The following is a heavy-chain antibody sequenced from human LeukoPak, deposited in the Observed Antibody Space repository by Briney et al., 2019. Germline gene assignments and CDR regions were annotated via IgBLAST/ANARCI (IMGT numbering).Heavy chain of an antibody. Sequence: GGSLRLSCAASGFTFSSYAMHWVRQAPGKGLEWVAFIRYDGSNNYYADSVKGRFTISRDNSKNTLYLQMNSLRAEDTAVYYCANGRYCSSTSCQGAFDIWGQGTMVTVSS. CDR1: GFTFSSYA. V-gene: IGHV3-30*02. D-gene: IGHD2-2*01. CDR3: ANGRYCSSTSCQGAFDI. J-gene: IGHJ3*02. CDR2: IRYDGSNN.